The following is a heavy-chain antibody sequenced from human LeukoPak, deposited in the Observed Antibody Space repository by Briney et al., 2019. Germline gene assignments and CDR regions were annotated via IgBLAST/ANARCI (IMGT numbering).Heavy chain of an antibody. J-gene: IGHJ4*02. CDR2: IYYSGST. V-gene: IGHV4-59*01. Sequence: SETLSLTCTVSGGSISSYYWSWIQQPPGRGLEWIGYIYYSGSTNYNPSLKSRVTISVDTSKNQFSLKLSSVTAADTAVYYCARAGGWYKTLDYWGQGTLVTVSS. CDR1: GGSISSYY. CDR3: ARAGGWYKTLDY. D-gene: IGHD1-1*01.